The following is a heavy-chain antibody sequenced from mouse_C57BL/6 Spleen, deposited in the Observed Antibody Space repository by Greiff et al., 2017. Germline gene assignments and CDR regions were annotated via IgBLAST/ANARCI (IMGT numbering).Heavy chain of an antibody. CDR2: INPNNGGT. CDR1: GYTFTDYN. CDR3: ARKTADWGFAY. V-gene: IGHV1-18*01. Sequence: VQLQQSGPELVKPGASVKIPCKASGYTFTDYNMDWVKQSHGKSLEWIGDINPNNGGTIYNQKFKGKATLTVDKSSSTAYMELRSLTSEDTAVYYCARKTADWGFAYWGQGTLVTVSA. D-gene: IGHD4-1*01. J-gene: IGHJ3*01.